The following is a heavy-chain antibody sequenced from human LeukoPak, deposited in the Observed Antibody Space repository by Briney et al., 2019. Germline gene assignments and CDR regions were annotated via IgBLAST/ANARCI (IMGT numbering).Heavy chain of an antibody. D-gene: IGHD1-14*01. Sequence: GGSLRLSCAASGFTFSSYAMRWVRQAPGKGLEWVAVISYDGSNKYYADSVKGRFTISRDNSKNTLYLQMNSLRAEDTAVYYCARVHNTGMDVWGQGTTVTVSS. CDR3: ARVHNTGMDV. CDR1: GFTFSSYA. V-gene: IGHV3-30-3*01. J-gene: IGHJ6*02. CDR2: ISYDGSNK.